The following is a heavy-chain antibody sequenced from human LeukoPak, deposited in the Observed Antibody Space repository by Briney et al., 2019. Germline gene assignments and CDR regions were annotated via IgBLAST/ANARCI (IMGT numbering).Heavy chain of an antibody. CDR2: IYSGGST. J-gene: IGHJ3*02. V-gene: IGHV3-53*01. D-gene: IGHD7-27*01. CDR3: ARDFVTGDYAFDI. CDR1: GFTVSSNY. Sequence: GGSLRLSCAASGFTVSSNYMSWVRQAPGKGLEWVSVIYSGGSTYYADSVKGRFTISRDNSKSTLYLQMNSLRAEDTAVYYCARDFVTGDYAFDIWGQGTMVTVSS.